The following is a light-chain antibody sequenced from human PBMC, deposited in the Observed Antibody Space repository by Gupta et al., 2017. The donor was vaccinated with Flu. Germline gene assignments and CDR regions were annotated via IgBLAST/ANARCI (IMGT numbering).Light chain of an antibody. Sequence: SFALTQPPSVSVSPGQTASITCSGHELGDEYVCWYQQKPGQSPVLLIYQDAKRPSGIPERFSGSNSGNTATLTISGTQAMDEADYYCQAYDSSAVVFGGGTKLTVL. J-gene: IGLJ2*01. CDR1: ELGDEY. CDR2: QDA. CDR3: QAYDSSAVV. V-gene: IGLV3-1*01.